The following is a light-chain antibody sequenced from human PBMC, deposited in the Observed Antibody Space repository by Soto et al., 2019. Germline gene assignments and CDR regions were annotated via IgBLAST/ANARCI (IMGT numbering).Light chain of an antibody. CDR2: GGS. Sequence: VLTQAPGSLSLSPGDRATLSCRASQRVRGSSLAWSQQKRGQAPRLLIYGGSNRATGVPDRFSGSGSGADFALTISRVEPEDFAMYHCQQYGNSPTFGQGTNVEL. CDR1: QRVRGSS. J-gene: IGKJ2*01. CDR3: QQYGNSPT. V-gene: IGKV3-20*01.